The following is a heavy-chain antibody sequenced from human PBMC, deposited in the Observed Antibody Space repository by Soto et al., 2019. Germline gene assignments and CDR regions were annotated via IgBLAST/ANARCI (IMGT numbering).Heavy chain of an antibody. J-gene: IGHJ6*02. D-gene: IGHD3-9*01. Sequence: PGGSLRLSCAASGFTVGSTYMSWVRQAPGKGLEWVSVIYSDGTTYYADSVKGRFTISRENSNNTLYLHKNSLRPEDTAVYYCARSTYYDILTGSYYYYAMDVWGQGTTVTVSS. CDR2: IYSDGTT. CDR1: GFTVGSTY. V-gene: IGHV3-53*01. CDR3: ARSTYYDILTGSYYYYAMDV.